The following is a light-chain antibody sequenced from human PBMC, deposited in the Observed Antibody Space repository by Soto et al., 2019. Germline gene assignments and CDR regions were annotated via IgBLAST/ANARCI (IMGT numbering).Light chain of an antibody. CDR3: QQYFISPPT. J-gene: IGKJ1*01. V-gene: IGKV4-1*01. CDR2: WTS. CDR1: QSVLYSSNNKNC. Sequence: DIIMTQSPDSLAVSLGERATINCKTSQSVLYSSNNKNCLAWYQQKPGQSPKLLIYWTSTRESGVPDRFSGSGSGTDVTLTISSLQAEDVAVYYCQQYFISPPTFGQGTKVQS.